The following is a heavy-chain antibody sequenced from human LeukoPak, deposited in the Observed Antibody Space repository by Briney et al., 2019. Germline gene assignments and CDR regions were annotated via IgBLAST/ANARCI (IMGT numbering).Heavy chain of an antibody. Sequence: SVKVSCTASGGTFSSYAISWVRQAPEQGLEWMGGIIPIFGTANYAQKFQGRVTITADESTSTAYMELSSLRSEDTAVYYCARGDSAIAQDWFDPWGQGTLVTVSS. J-gene: IGHJ5*02. V-gene: IGHV1-69*13. CDR2: IIPIFGTA. D-gene: IGHD2-21*01. CDR3: ARGDSAIAQDWFDP. CDR1: GGTFSSYA.